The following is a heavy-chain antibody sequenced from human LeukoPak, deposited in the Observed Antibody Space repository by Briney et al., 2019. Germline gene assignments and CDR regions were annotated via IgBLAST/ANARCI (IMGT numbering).Heavy chain of an antibody. V-gene: IGHV4-34*01. Sequence: SQTQSLTCAVCGGSFSGYYWSWIRKPPRKGLEWSGEINHSGSTKYNPSLQSRVTISVDTSKNHFSLKLSSVTASDTAVYYCAGVTVATGEYWGQGTLVTVSS. CDR2: INHSGST. CDR1: GGSFSGYY. D-gene: IGHD5-12*01. J-gene: IGHJ4*02. CDR3: AGVTVATGEY.